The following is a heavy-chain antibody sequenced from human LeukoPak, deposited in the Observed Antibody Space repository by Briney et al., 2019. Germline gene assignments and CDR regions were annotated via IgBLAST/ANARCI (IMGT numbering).Heavy chain of an antibody. J-gene: IGHJ4*02. Sequence: SQTLSLTCTVSGGSISSGDYYWSWIRQPPGKGLEWIGYIYYSGSTYYNPSLKSRVTISVDTSKNQFSLKLSSVTAADTAVYYCARVIDVAAAGYFDSWGQGTQVTVSS. CDR3: ARVIDVAAAGYFDS. D-gene: IGHD6-13*01. CDR1: GGSISSGDYY. CDR2: IYYSGST. V-gene: IGHV4-30-4*01.